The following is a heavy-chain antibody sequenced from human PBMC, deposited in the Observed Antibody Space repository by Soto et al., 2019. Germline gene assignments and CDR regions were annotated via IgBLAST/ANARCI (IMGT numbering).Heavy chain of an antibody. CDR2: IYYSGST. CDR1: GDSISSDH. J-gene: IGHJ4*02. Sequence: LSLTCTVSGDSISSDHWSWTRQPPGKGLEWIGYIYYSGSTSYNPSLRSRVTMSVDTSKNQFSLKLSSVTAADTAIYYCMKFDSSGLWGQGTLATVSS. CDR3: MKFDSSGL. V-gene: IGHV4-59*01. D-gene: IGHD3-22*01.